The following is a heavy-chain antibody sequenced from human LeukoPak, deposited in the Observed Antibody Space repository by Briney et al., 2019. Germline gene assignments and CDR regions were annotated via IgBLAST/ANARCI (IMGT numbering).Heavy chain of an antibody. V-gene: IGHV4-31*03. CDR1: GGSISSGGYY. J-gene: IGHJ3*02. Sequence: SETLSLTCTVSGGSISSGGYYWSWIRQHPGKGLEWIGYIYYSGSTYYNPSLKSRVTISVDTSKNQFSLKLSSVTAADTAVYYCARDTARKRRVGATTVSAFDIWGQGTMVTVSS. CDR3: ARDTARKRRVGATTVSAFDI. D-gene: IGHD1-26*01. CDR2: IYYSGST.